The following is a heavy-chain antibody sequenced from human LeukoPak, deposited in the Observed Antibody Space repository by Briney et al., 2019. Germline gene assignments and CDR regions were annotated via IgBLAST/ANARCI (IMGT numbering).Heavy chain of an antibody. CDR1: GFTFSDSA. V-gene: IGHV3-73*01. Sequence: GGSLRLSCAASGFTFSDSAMHWVRQASGKGLEWVGRIRSKGNSYATTYAASVKGRFTISRDDSKNTAYLQMNSLKTEDTAVYYCTSFSGRYSGHYWGQGTLVTVSS. CDR2: IRSKGNSYAT. CDR3: TSFSGRYSGHY. J-gene: IGHJ4*02. D-gene: IGHD1-26*01.